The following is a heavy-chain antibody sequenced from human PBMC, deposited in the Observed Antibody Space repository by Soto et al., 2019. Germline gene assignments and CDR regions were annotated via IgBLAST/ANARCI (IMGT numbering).Heavy chain of an antibody. D-gene: IGHD5-12*01. V-gene: IGHV4-59*01. J-gene: IGHJ6*03. CDR1: GCSISSYY. CDR2: IYYSGST. CDR3: ERRPWNYGFYYMDV. Sequence: APDTLSLTCTVSGCSISSYYWSWIRQPPGKGLEWIGYIYYSGSTNYNPSLKSRVTISVDTSKNQFSLKLSSVTAADTAVYYCERRPWNYGFYYMDVWGKGTTVTVSS.